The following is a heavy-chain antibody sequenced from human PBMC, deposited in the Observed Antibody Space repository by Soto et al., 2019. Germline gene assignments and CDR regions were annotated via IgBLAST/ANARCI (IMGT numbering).Heavy chain of an antibody. V-gene: IGHV3-30*18. CDR3: AKDWEYTAVVPAGAFDY. D-gene: IGHD2-2*01. Sequence: QVQLVESGGGVVQPGRSLRLSCAASGFTFSSYGMHWVRQAPGKGLEWVSLISFDGSNKYYADSVKGRFTISRDSSKKTLYLQMNSLRAEDTAVYYCAKDWEYTAVVPAGAFDYWGQGTLVTVSS. CDR1: GFTFSSYG. CDR2: ISFDGSNK. J-gene: IGHJ4*02.